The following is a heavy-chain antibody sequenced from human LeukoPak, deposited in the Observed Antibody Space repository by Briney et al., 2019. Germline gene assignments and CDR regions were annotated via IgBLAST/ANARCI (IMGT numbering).Heavy chain of an antibody. CDR2: IYYSGST. V-gene: IGHV4-61*01. CDR3: ARDGRRAFDI. D-gene: IGHD3/OR15-3a*01. Sequence: SETLSLTCTVSGGSVSSGSYYWSWIRQPPGKGLEWIGYIYYSGSTNYNPSLKSRVTMSVDTSKNQFSLKLSSVTAADTAVYYCARDGRRAFDIWGQGTMVTVSS. CDR1: GGSVSSGSYY. J-gene: IGHJ3*02.